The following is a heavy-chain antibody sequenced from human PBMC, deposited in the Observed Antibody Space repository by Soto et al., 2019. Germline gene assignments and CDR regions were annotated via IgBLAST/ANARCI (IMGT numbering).Heavy chain of an antibody. J-gene: IGHJ4*02. Sequence: GGSLRLSCAASGITFSSYAMSWVRQAPGRGLEWVSVITGSGNIYYAESAKGRFIISRDYSKNTQYLQMNSLRAEDTAVYFCAGSSNAWFLFDSWGQGTLVTVSS. CDR2: ITGSGNI. D-gene: IGHD6-19*01. V-gene: IGHV3-23*01. CDR3: AGSSNAWFLFDS. CDR1: GITFSSYA.